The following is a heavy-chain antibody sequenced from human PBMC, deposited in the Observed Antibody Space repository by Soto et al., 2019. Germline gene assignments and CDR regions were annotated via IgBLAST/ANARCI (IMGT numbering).Heavy chain of an antibody. J-gene: IGHJ1*01. V-gene: IGHV3-15*01. CDR3: TTDRSGSSRLFAEYFQH. D-gene: IGHD6-6*01. CDR1: GFTFSNAW. CDR2: IKSKTDGGTT. Sequence: GGSLRLSCAASGFTFSNAWMSWVRQAPGKGLERVGRIKSKTDGGTTDYAAPVKGRFTISRDDSKNTLYLQMNSLKTEDTAVYYCTTDRSGSSRLFAEYFQHWGQGTLVTVSS.